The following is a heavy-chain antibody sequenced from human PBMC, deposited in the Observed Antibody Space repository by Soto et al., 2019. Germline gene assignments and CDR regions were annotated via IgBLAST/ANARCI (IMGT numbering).Heavy chain of an antibody. Sequence: EVQLLESGGGLVQPGGSLRLSCAASGFTFSTYALTWVRQAPGKGLEWVSSIGTHADTTYYVNSVKGRFSISRDNSKNTVYLQMSSLSAEDTAVSYCARPYVEVAVNDAFDMWGRGTMVTVSS. J-gene: IGHJ3*02. CDR3: ARPYVEVAVNDAFDM. CDR1: GFTFSTYA. D-gene: IGHD3-16*01. V-gene: IGHV3-23*01. CDR2: IGTHADTT.